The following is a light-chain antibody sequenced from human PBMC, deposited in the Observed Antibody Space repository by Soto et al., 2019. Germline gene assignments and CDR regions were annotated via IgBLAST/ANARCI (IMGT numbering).Light chain of an antibody. Sequence: QSALTQPPSVSGSPGHSVAISCTGTSNDVGSYNRVSWYQQPPGAAPKLMIYEVSNRPSGVPDRFSGSKSGNTASLTISGLQAEDEADYYCNSYTGSSTYVFGTGTKLPS. CDR3: NSYTGSSTYV. CDR1: SNDVGSYNR. J-gene: IGLJ1*01. CDR2: EVS. V-gene: IGLV2-18*02.